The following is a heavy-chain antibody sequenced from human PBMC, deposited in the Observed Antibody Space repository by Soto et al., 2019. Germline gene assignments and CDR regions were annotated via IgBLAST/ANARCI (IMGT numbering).Heavy chain of an antibody. D-gene: IGHD4-17*01. CDR3: AKDFTPWFGDYFYYSYGMEV. CDR2: ISYDGSK. V-gene: IGHV3-30*18. CDR1: GLTFSGYG. J-gene: IGHJ6*02. Sequence: RRSVRLSWAASGLTFSGYGMHWVRQAPGTGLEWVAVISYDGSKYYADSVKGRFTISRDNSKNTLYLQINRLRPEDTAVYYCAKDFTPWFGDYFYYSYGMEVSGPGNTVTAS.